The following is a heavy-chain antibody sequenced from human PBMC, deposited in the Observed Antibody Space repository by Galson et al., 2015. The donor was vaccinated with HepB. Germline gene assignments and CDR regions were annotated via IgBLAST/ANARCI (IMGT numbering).Heavy chain of an antibody. CDR3: ARSKLAAAATAVAGNLFDY. CDR2: INAGNGNT. CDR1: GYTFTSYA. J-gene: IGHJ4*02. V-gene: IGHV1-3*01. D-gene: IGHD6-13*01. Sequence: SVKVSCKASGYTFTSYAMHWVRQAPGQRLEWMGWINAGNGNTKYSQKFRGRVTITRDTSASTAYMELSSLRSEDTAVYYCARSKLAAAATAVAGNLFDYWGQGTLVTVSS.